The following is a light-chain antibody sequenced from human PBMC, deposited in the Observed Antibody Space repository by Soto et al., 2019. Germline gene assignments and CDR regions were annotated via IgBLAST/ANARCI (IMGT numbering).Light chain of an antibody. J-gene: IGLJ3*02. CDR3: CSSPGSITWV. Sequence: QSALTQPRSESGSPGQSVTISCTGTSSDLVSWYQQYPGRAPKLIIYYVTQRPSGVPDRFSGSKSGNTASLTISGLQAEDEADYYCCSSPGSITWVFGGGTKVTVL. CDR2: YVT. CDR1: SSDL. V-gene: IGLV2-11*01.